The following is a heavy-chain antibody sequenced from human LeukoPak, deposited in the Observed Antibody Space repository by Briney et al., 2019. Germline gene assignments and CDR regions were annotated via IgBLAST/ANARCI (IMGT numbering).Heavy chain of an antibody. Sequence: ASVKVSCKASGGTFSSYAISWVRQAPGQGLEWMGGIIPIFGTANYAQKFQGRVTITTDESTSTAYMELSSLRSEDTAVYYCARGRSSWYFGLYYWGQGTLVTVSS. CDR3: ARGRSSWYFGLYY. J-gene: IGHJ4*02. D-gene: IGHD6-13*01. V-gene: IGHV1-69*05. CDR1: GGTFSSYA. CDR2: IIPIFGTA.